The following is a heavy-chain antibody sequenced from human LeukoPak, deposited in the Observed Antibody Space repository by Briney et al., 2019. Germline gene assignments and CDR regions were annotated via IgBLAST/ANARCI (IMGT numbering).Heavy chain of an antibody. V-gene: IGHV3-7*02. J-gene: IGHJ4*02. CDR1: GCTFRTYW. Sequence: PGGSLTLSCAASGCTFRTYWLAWVRQAPGKGLEWVANIKQDGSAKYYVDSVKGRFTISRDNAKNSLFLLMSSLRVEDTAVYYCGGASLGYWGQGTLVTVSS. D-gene: IGHD7-27*01. CDR2: IKQDGSAK. CDR3: GGASLGY.